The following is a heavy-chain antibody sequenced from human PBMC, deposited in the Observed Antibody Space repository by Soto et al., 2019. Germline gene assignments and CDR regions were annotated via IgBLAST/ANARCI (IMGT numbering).Heavy chain of an antibody. CDR2: ISGSGGGT. CDR1: EFTFSAYA. J-gene: IGHJ3*01. D-gene: IGHD4-17*01. V-gene: IGHV3-23*01. CDR3: TRDPNGDHIGAFDF. Sequence: EVQVLESGGGLVQPGGSLRLSCATSEFTFSAYAMTWVRRAPGEGLEWVSSISGSGGGTSYADSVKGRFSISRDNSKNTLYLRMNSLRVEDTAVYYCTRDPNGDHIGAFDFWGQGILVTVSS.